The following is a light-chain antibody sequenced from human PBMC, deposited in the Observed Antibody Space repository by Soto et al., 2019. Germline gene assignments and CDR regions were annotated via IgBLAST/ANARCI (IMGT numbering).Light chain of an antibody. V-gene: IGKV1-39*01. CDR3: QQSLTTPLT. J-gene: IGKJ4*01. CDR1: QSISIY. CDR2: AAS. Sequence: DIQMTQSPSSLSASVGDRVTITCRASQSISIYLHWYQQKPGKAPKLLIYAASCLQSGVPSRFGGSGSGTDFTLTISSLQREDLATYYCQQSLTTPLTFGGGTKVEIK.